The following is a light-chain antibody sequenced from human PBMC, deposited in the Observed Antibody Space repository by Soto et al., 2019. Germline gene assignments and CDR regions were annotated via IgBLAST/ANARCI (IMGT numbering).Light chain of an antibody. V-gene: IGLV2-11*01. Sequence: QSSLAQPRSVSGSPGHSVTISCTGTSSDVGGYNYVSWYQQHPGKAPKLMIYDVSKRPSGVPDRFSGSKSGNTASLTISGLQAEDEADYYCCSSAGRYTYVFGTGTKVTVL. CDR2: DVS. CDR1: SSDVGGYNY. CDR3: CSSAGRYTYV. J-gene: IGLJ1*01.